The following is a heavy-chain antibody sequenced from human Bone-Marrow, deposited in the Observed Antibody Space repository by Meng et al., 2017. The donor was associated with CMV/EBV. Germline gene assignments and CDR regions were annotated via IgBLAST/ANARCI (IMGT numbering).Heavy chain of an antibody. CDR1: GFTFSNYG. D-gene: IGHD6-6*01. Sequence: GESLKISCAASGFTFSNYGMHWVRQAPGKGLEWVAFIRYDGSNKYYADSVKGRFTISRDNAKNSLYLQMNSLRAEDTAFYYCAKGRFEYTSSSIDYWGQGTLVTVSS. CDR2: IRYDGSNK. CDR3: AKGRFEYTSSSIDY. V-gene: IGHV3-30*02. J-gene: IGHJ4*02.